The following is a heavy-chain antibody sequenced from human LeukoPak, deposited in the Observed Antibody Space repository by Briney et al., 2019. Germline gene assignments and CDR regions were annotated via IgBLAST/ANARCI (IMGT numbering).Heavy chain of an antibody. J-gene: IGHJ5*02. CDR2: INHSGST. CDR1: GGSISSYY. CDR3: AGGLRGSNWFDP. V-gene: IGHV4-34*01. Sequence: SETLSLTCTVSGGSISSYYWSWIRQPPGKGLEWIGEINHSGSTNYNPSLKSRVTISVDTSKNQFSLKLSSVTAADTAVYYCAGGLRGSNWFDPWGQGTLVTVSS.